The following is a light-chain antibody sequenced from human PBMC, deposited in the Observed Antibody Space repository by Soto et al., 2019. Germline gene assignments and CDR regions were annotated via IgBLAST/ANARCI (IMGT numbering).Light chain of an antibody. V-gene: IGKV1-5*01. J-gene: IGKJ1*01. Sequence: DIQMTQSPSTLSASVVDIVIINFRASQTISSWLAWYQQKPGKAPKLLIYDASSLESGVPSRFSGSGSATEFTLTISSLQPDDFATYYCQQYNNYWTFGQGTKGDIK. CDR2: DAS. CDR1: QTISSW. CDR3: QQYNNYWT.